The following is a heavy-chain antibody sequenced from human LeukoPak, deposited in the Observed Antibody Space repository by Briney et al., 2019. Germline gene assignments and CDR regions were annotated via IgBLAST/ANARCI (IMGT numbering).Heavy chain of an antibody. D-gene: IGHD2-2*01. CDR2: IGGGGDYT. CDR3: TRHSDPYCSRANCYVGNFYGLDV. J-gene: IGHJ6*02. CDR1: GLTFSAYV. Sequence: GGSLRLSCAASGLTFSAYVMSWVRQTPGKGLEWVSAIGGGGDYTDYAYSVKGRFTISRDDSNTAYLQMNSLKTEDTAVYYCTRHSDPYCSRANCYVGNFYGLDVWGQGTRVTVSS. V-gene: IGHV3-23*01.